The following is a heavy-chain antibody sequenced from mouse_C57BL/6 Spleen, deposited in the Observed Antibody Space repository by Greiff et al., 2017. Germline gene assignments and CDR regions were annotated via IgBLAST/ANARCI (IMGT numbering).Heavy chain of an antibody. CDR1: GYTFTDYY. J-gene: IGHJ4*01. V-gene: IGHV1-26*01. D-gene: IGHD2-1*01. CDR3: ARLDGNYEGAMDY. Sequence: EVQLQQSGPELVKPGASVKISCKASGYTFTDYYMNWVKQSHGKSLEWIGDINPNNGGTSYNQKFKGKATLTVDKSSSTAYMELRSLTSEDSAVYYCARLDGNYEGAMDYWGQGTSVTVSS. CDR2: INPNNGGT.